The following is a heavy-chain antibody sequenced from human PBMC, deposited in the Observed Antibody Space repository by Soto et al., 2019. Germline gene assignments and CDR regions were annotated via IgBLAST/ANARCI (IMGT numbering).Heavy chain of an antibody. CDR1: GGTFSSYA. Sequence: SVKVSCKASGGTFSSYAISWVRQAPGQGLEWMGGIIPIFGTANYAQKFQGRVTITADESTSTAYMELSSLRSGDTAVYYCVTPNPYGAFDYWGQGTLVTVSS. J-gene: IGHJ4*02. CDR2: IIPIFGTA. V-gene: IGHV1-69*01. D-gene: IGHD4-17*01. CDR3: VTPNPYGAFDY.